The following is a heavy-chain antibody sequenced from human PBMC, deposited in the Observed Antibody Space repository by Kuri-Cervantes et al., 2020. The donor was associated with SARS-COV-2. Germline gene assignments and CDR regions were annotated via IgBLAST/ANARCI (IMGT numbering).Heavy chain of an antibody. J-gene: IGHJ3*02. CDR1: GGSISSSSYY. CDR3: ARSTYGYCSSTSCSPGGAFDI. D-gene: IGHD2-2*01. V-gene: IGHV4-39*07. Sequence: SETLSLTCTVSGGSISSSSYYWGWVRQPPGKGLEWIGSICHSGSTYYNPSLKSRVTISVDTSKNQFSLKLSSVTAADTAVYYCARSTYGYCSSTSCSPGGAFDIWGQGTMVTVSS. CDR2: ICHSGST.